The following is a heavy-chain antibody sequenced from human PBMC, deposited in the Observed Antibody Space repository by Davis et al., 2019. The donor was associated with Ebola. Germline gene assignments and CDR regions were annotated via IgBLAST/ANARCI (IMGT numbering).Heavy chain of an antibody. CDR1: GFTFSSYG. Sequence: GESLKISCAASGFTFSSYGMHWVRQAPGKGLEWVAVISYDGSNKYYADSVKGRFTISTDNSKNNVYLQMNSLRAEDTAVYYCAKDYYGHGFDYWGQGTLVTVSS. D-gene: IGHD3-16*01. J-gene: IGHJ4*02. V-gene: IGHV3-30*18. CDR3: AKDYYGHGFDY. CDR2: ISYDGSNK.